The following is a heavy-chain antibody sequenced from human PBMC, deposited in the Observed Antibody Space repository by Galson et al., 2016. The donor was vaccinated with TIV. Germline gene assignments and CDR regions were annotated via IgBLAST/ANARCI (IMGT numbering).Heavy chain of an antibody. CDR3: ARVPQIYDYYMDV. Sequence: SVKVSCKASGDIFRSYGISWVRQAPGQGLEWMGAIIPLFGTVKYEQTFQGRLTITTDESTGTVYMELSSLTSEDTALYYCARVPQIYDYYMDVWGKGTTVTVSS. V-gene: IGHV1-69*05. J-gene: IGHJ6*03. CDR1: GDIFRSYG. CDR2: IIPLFGTV.